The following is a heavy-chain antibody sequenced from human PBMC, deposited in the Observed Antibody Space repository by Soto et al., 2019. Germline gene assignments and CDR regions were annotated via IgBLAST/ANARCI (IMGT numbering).Heavy chain of an antibody. V-gene: IGHV4-31*03. D-gene: IGHD3-16*01. CDR1: GGSIRGGIHY. J-gene: IGHJ4*02. CDR2: IYYSGIT. CDR3: AREGGDGIDY. Sequence: SETLSLTCTVSGGSIRGGIHYWSWIRQHPGKGLEWIGYIYYSGITYYNPSLKSRITISISTSKNQFSLKLTSVTAADTAVYYCAREGGDGIDYWGQGTLVTVSS.